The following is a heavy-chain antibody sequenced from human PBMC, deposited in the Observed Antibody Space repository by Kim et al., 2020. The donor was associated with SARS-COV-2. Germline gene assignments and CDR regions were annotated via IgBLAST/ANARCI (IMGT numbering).Heavy chain of an antibody. CDR3: AKDAKWEFDAFDI. D-gene: IGHD1-26*01. J-gene: IGHJ3*02. CDR2: ISWNSGSI. V-gene: IGHV3-9*01. CDR1: GFTFDDYA. Sequence: GGSLRLSCAASGFTFDDYAMHWVRQAPGKGLEWVSGISWNSGSIGYADSVKGRFTISRDNAKNSLYLQMNSLRAEDTALYYCAKDAKWEFDAFDIWGQGTMVTVSS.